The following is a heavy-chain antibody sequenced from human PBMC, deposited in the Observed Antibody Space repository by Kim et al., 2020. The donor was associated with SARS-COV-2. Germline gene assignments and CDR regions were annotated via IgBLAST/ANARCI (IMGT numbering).Heavy chain of an antibody. CDR1: GGSISSGDYY. V-gene: IGHV4-30-4*01. J-gene: IGHJ5*02. CDR3: ARSHRHRTSHSNNWFDP. D-gene: IGHD2-2*01. Sequence: SETLSLTCTVSGGSISSGDYYWSWIRQPPGKGLEWIGYIYYSGSTYYNPSLKSRITISVDTSKNQFSLKLRSVTAADTAVYYCARSHRHRTSHSNNWFDPWGQGTLVTVSS. CDR2: IYYSGST.